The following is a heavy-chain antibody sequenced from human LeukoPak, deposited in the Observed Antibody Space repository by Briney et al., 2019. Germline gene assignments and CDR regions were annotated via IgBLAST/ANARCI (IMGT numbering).Heavy chain of an antibody. J-gene: IGHJ4*02. V-gene: IGHV4-39*01. CDR2: IYYSGST. Sequence: SETLSLTCTVSGDSISSSSYYWGWIRQPPGKGLEWIGSIYYSGSTYYNPSLKSRVTISVDTSKNQFSLKLSSVTAADTAVYYCAIRGTLFDYWGQGTLVTVSS. CDR3: AIRGTLFDY. CDR1: GDSISSSSYY.